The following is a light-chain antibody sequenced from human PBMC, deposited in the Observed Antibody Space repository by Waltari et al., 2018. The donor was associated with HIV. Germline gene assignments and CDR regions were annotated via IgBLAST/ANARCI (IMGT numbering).Light chain of an antibody. CDR2: RNM. Sequence: HSVLTQPPSVSGAPGQTVTIPCIWNNSNIGAGYDVHWYQQLPGAAPRLLIYRNMYLSSGVPGRFSGSKFGTSASLAITGLQPEDEADYYCQAYDNTLTVFWVFGGGTKLTV. V-gene: IGLV1-40*01. CDR1: NSNIGAGYD. J-gene: IGLJ3*02. CDR3: QAYDNTLTVFWV.